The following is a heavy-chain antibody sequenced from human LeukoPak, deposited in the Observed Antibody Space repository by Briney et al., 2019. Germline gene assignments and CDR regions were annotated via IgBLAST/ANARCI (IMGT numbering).Heavy chain of an antibody. V-gene: IGHV6-1*01. Sequence: SQTLSLTCDISGDSVSANTAAWNWIRQSPSRGLEWLGRTYYRSKWYTNYAEAVKSRLTIIPDTSKNQVSLQLISLTPEDTAVYYCARDRLAPYYYFFYMDVWGKGTAVTVSS. CDR1: GDSVSANTAA. J-gene: IGHJ6*03. CDR2: TYYRSKWYT. CDR3: ARDRLAPYYYFFYMDV.